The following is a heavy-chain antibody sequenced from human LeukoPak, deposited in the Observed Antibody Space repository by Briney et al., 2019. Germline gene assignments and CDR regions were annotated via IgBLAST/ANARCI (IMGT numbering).Heavy chain of an antibody. CDR2: ISAYNGNT. D-gene: IGHD2-2*03. V-gene: IGHV1-18*01. Sequence: GASVKVSCKASGYTFTSYGISWARQAPGQGLEWMGWISAYNGNTNYAQKLQGRVTMTTDTSTSTAYMELRSLRSDDTAVYYCARDLGPDVDIVVVPAAPDYWGQGTLVTVSS. CDR3: ARDLGPDVDIVVVPAAPDY. J-gene: IGHJ4*02. CDR1: GYTFTSYG.